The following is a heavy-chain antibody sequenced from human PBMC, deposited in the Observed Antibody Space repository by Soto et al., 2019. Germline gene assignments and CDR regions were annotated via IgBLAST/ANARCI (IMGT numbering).Heavy chain of an antibody. CDR3: ASTPAYCSCGSCCSLAFDI. V-gene: IGHV6-1*01. Sequence: SETLSLTCAIFGDSVSSHSAAWNRIRQYPSRGLEWLGRTYYRSKWYNDYAVSVKSRITINPDTSKNQFSLQLNSVTPEDTAVYYCASTPAYCSCGSCCSLAFDIWGQGTMVTVSS. CDR1: GDSVSSHSAA. CDR2: TYYRSKWYN. J-gene: IGHJ3*02. D-gene: IGHD2-15*01.